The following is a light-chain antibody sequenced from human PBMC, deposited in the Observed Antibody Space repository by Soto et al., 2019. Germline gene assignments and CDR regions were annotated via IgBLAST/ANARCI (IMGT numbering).Light chain of an antibody. CDR3: AAWDGSLSAVV. CDR1: TSNIGTNY. CDR2: KNN. J-gene: IGLJ2*01. V-gene: IGLV1-47*01. Sequence: QSVLTQPPSASGTPGQRGIISCSGSTSNIGTNYVYWYQQLPGTAPKLLIYKNNQRPSGVPDRFSGSKSGTSASLAISGLRSDDEADYYCAAWDGSLSAVVFGGGTQLTVL.